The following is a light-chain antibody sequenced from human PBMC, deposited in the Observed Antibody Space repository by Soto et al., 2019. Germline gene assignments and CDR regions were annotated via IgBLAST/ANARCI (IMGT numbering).Light chain of an antibody. V-gene: IGLV2-8*01. CDR2: EVS. J-gene: IGLJ1*01. Sequence: QPVLTQPPSGSGSPGQSVTISCTGTSSDVGGYNYVSWYQQHPGKAPKLMIYEVSKRPSGVPDRFSGSKSGNTASLTVSGLQAEDEADYYCSSYAGSNTYVFGTGTKVTVL. CDR3: SSYAGSNTYV. CDR1: SSDVGGYNY.